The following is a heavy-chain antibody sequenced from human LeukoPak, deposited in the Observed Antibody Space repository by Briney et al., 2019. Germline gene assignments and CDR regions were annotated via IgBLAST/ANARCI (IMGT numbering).Heavy chain of an antibody. J-gene: IGHJ6*03. Sequence: GASVKVSCKASGGTFSSYAISWVRQAPGQGLEWMGGIIPIFGTANYAQKFQGRVTITTDESTSTAYMELSSLRSEDTAVYYCARGVYYDFWSGYPEGRNYYYYMDVWGKGTTVTVSS. CDR3: ARGVYYDFWSGYPEGRNYYYYMDV. CDR2: IIPIFGTA. D-gene: IGHD3-3*01. CDR1: GGTFSSYA. V-gene: IGHV1-69*05.